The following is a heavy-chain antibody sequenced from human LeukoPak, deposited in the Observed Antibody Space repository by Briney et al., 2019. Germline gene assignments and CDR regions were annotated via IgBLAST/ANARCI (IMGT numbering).Heavy chain of an antibody. CDR3: ARVLQQHSSWYSYYYYMDV. CDR2: INPNSGGT. J-gene: IGHJ6*03. CDR1: GYTFTGYY. V-gene: IGHV1-2*02. D-gene: IGHD6-13*01. Sequence: ASVKVSCKASGYTFTGYYMHWVRQAPGQGLEWMGWINPNSGGTNYAQKFQGRVTMTRDTSISTAYMELSRLRSDDTAVYYCARVLQQHSSWYSYYYYMDVWGRGTTVTVSS.